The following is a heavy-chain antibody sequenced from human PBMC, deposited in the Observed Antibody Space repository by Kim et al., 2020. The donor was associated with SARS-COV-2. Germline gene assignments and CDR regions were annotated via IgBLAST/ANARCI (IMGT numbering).Heavy chain of an antibody. Sequence: GGSLRLSCAASGFTFSSYGMHWVRQAPGKGLEWVAVIWYDGSNKYYADSVKGRFTISRDNSKNTLYLQMNSLRAEDTAVYYCAREIAAAGTGNYYYYYGMDVWGQGTTVTVSS. D-gene: IGHD6-13*01. J-gene: IGHJ6*02. CDR2: IWYDGSNK. V-gene: IGHV3-33*01. CDR1: GFTFSSYG. CDR3: AREIAAAGTGNYYYYYGMDV.